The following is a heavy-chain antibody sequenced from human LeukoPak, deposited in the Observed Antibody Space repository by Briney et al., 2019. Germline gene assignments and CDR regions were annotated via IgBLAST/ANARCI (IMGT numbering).Heavy chain of an antibody. CDR2: IYPADSDS. D-gene: IGHD3-3*02. J-gene: IGHJ3*02. Sequence: GESLKIPCQGSGHSFNTYWIGWVRQMPGKGLEWMGNIYPADSDSTYSPSFEGQVTISVDRSIGTAYLQWNSLKASDTAMYFCARVSHFSRNSDDKDGAFDIWGQGTMVTVSS. CDR1: GHSFNTYW. CDR3: ARVSHFSRNSDDKDGAFDI. V-gene: IGHV5-51*01.